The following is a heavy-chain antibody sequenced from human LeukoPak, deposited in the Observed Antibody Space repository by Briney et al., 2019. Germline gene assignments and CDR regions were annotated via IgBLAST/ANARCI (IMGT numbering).Heavy chain of an antibody. D-gene: IGHD6-19*01. CDR2: IYYSGRT. Sequence: KPWETLSLTCTVSGGSISSSSYYWGWIRQPPGKGLEWIGSIYYSGRTYYNASLKSRVTISVDTSKNQFSLKLSSLTAADTAVYYCARAGVTVAAMGYWGQGTLLTVSS. V-gene: IGHV4-39*07. J-gene: IGHJ1*01. CDR1: GGSISSSSYY. CDR3: ARAGVTVAAMGY.